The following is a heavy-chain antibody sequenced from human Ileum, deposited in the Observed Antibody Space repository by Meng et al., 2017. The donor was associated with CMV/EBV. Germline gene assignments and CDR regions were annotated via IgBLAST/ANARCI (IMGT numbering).Heavy chain of an antibody. CDR1: GFTFSSYS. CDR2: ISSSSTYI. V-gene: IGHV3-21*01. D-gene: IGHD3-10*01. Sequence: GESLKISCVASGFTFSSYSMNWVRQAPGKGLEWVSSISSSSTYIYYEDSVKGRFTISRDNAKNSLFLQMNSLRAEDTAVYYCARVPRGQTGAYDYWGQGTLVTVSS. CDR3: ARVPRGQTGAYDY. J-gene: IGHJ4*02.